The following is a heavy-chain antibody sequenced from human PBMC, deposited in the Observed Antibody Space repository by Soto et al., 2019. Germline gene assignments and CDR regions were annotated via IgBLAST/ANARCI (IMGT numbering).Heavy chain of an antibody. J-gene: IGHJ6*03. CDR3: AREIVNYDYYYYMDV. V-gene: IGHV3-7*01. D-gene: IGHD2-15*01. CDR2: IKQDGSEK. Sequence: AGGSLRLSCAASGFTFSSYWMSWVRQAPGKGLEWVANIKQDGSEKYYVDSVKGRFTISRDNAKNSLYLQMNSLRAEDTAVYYCAREIVNYDYYYYMDVWGKGTTVTVSS. CDR1: GFTFSSYW.